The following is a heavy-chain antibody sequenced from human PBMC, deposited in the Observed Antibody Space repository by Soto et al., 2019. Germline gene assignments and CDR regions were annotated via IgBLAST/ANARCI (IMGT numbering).Heavy chain of an antibody. CDR1: GFTFSSYG. J-gene: IGHJ6*02. CDR3: AKELSRQVTSYYYGMDV. Sequence: LXLSGAGSGFTFSSYGMHWVLQAPGKGLEWVSLISWDGGSTYYADSVKGRFTISRDNSKNSLYLQMNSLRTEDTALYYCAKELSRQVTSYYYGMDVWGQGTTVTVSS. V-gene: IGHV3-43*02. CDR2: ISWDGGST. D-gene: IGHD4-4*01.